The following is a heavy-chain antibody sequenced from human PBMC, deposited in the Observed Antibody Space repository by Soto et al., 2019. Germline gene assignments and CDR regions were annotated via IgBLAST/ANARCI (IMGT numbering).Heavy chain of an antibody. V-gene: IGHV3-66*01. CDR2: IYSGGST. D-gene: IGHD5-12*01. CDR3: ARGPSGYELFDY. J-gene: IGHJ4*02. Sequence: GGSLRLSCAASGFTVSSNYMSWVRQAPGKGLEWVSVIYSGGSTYYADSVKGRFTISRDNSKNTLYLQMNSLRAEDTAVYYCARGPSGYELFDYWGQGTLVTVSS. CDR1: GFTVSSNY.